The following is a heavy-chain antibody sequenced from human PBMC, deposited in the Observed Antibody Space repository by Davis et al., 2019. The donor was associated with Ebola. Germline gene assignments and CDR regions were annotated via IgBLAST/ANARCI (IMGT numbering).Heavy chain of an antibody. CDR3: TTRYSSGWYVLDY. D-gene: IGHD6-19*01. CDR2: ISYDGSNK. Sequence: GESLKISCAASGFTFSSYAMHWVRQAPGKGLEWVAVISYDGSNKYYADSVKGRFTISRDNSKNTLYLQMNSLRDEDTAVYYCTTRYSSGWYVLDYWGQGTLVTVSS. CDR1: GFTFSSYA. V-gene: IGHV3-30-3*01. J-gene: IGHJ4*02.